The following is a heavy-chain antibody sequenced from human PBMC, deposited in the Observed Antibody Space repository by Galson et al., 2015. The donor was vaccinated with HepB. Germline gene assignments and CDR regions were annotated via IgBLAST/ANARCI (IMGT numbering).Heavy chain of an antibody. Sequence: SVKVSCKASGYTFTGYYMHWVRQAPGQGLEWMGWINPNSGGTNYAQKFQGRVTMTRDTSISTAYMELSRLRSDDTAVYYGARDVTGNYYDSSGYMTYWGQGTLVTVSS. CDR1: GYTFTGYY. J-gene: IGHJ4*02. D-gene: IGHD3-22*01. CDR3: ARDVTGNYYDSSGYMTY. CDR2: INPNSGGT. V-gene: IGHV1-2*02.